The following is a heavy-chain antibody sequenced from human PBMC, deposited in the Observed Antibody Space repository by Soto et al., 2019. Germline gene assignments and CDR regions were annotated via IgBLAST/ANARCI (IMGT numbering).Heavy chain of an antibody. CDR1: GFTFSSYG. CDR3: AKARVAAAGRNYYYYGMDV. Sequence: QVQLVESGGGVVQPGRSLRLSCAASGFTFSSYGMHWVRQAPGKGLEWVAVISYDGSNKYYADSVKGRFTISRDNSKNTLYLKMNSLIAEDTAVYYWAKARVAAAGRNYYYYGMDVWGQGTTVTVSS. J-gene: IGHJ6*02. CDR2: ISYDGSNK. V-gene: IGHV3-30*18. D-gene: IGHD6-13*01.